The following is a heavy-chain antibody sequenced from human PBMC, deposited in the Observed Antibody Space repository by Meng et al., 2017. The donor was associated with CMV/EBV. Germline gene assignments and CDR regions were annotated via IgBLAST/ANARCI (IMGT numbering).Heavy chain of an antibody. CDR1: GFTFSSYW. D-gene: IGHD2-2*01. CDR3: ARIGYCSSTSCYLHYYYYYGMDV. J-gene: IGHJ6*02. V-gene: IGHV3-7*01. CDR2: IKQDGSEK. Sequence: GESLKISCAASGFTFSSYWMSWVRQAPGKGLEWVANIKQDGSEKYYVDSMRGRFTISRDNAKNSLYLQMNSLRAEDTAVYYCARIGYCSSTSCYLHYYYYYGMDVWGQGTTVTVSS.